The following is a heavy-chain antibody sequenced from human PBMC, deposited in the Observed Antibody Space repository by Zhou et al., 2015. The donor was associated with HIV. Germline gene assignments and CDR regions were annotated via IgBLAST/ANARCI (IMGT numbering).Heavy chain of an antibody. CDR1: GGTFSSYA. D-gene: IGHD2-2*02. Sequence: QVQLVQSGAEVRKPGSSVKVSCKASGGTFSSYAISWVRQAPGQGLEWMGGIIPIFGTANYAQKFQGRVTITADESTSTAYMELSSLRSEDTAVYYCAREGRQLPAAIREIGYYGMDVWGQGTTVTVSS. CDR2: IIPIFGTA. V-gene: IGHV1-69*12. J-gene: IGHJ6*02. CDR3: AREGRQLPAAIREIGYYGMDV.